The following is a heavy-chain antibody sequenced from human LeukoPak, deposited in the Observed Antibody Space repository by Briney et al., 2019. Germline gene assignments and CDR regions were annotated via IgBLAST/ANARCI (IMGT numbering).Heavy chain of an antibody. CDR2: ISSSSSYT. Sequence: GGSLRLSCAASGFTFSDYYMSWIRQAPGKGLEWVSYISSSSSYTNYADSVKGRFTIFRDNAKNSLYLQMNSLRAEDTAVYYCASITSVTVVSPGAFDIWGQGTMVTVSS. V-gene: IGHV3-11*03. CDR3: ASITSVTVVSPGAFDI. CDR1: GFTFSDYY. D-gene: IGHD4-23*01. J-gene: IGHJ3*02.